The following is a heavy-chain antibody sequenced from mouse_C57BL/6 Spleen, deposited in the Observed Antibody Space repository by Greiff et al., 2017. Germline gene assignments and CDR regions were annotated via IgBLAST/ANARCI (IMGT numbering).Heavy chain of an antibody. Sequence: QVQLKQSGAELVRPGASVTLSCKASGYTFTDYEMHWVKQTPVHGLEWIGAIDPETGGTAYNQKFKGKAILTADKSSSTAYMELRGLTSEDSAVYYCTRDDYYEKGPFYFDYWGQGTTLTVSS. D-gene: IGHD2-3*01. V-gene: IGHV1-15*01. CDR3: TRDDYYEKGPFYFDY. J-gene: IGHJ2*01. CDR2: IDPETGGT. CDR1: GYTFTDYE.